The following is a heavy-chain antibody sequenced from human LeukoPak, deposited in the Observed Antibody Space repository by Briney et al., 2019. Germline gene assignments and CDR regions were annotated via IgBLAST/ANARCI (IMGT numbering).Heavy chain of an antibody. J-gene: IGHJ4*02. CDR3: AKDTTYCGGDCYSGY. CDR1: GFTFSSYG. V-gene: IGHV3-23*01. D-gene: IGHD2-21*02. CDR2: ISGSGGST. Sequence: GGSLRLSCAASGFTFSSYGMSWVRQAPGKGLEWVSAISGSGGSTYYADSVKGRFTISRDNSKNTLYLQMNSLRAEDTAVYYCAKDTTYCGGDCYSGYWGQGTLVTVSS.